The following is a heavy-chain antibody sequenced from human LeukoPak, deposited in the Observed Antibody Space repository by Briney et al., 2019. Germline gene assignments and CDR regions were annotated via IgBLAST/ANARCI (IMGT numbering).Heavy chain of an antibody. Sequence: TGGSLRLSCAASAFSLSAYNMNWVRQAPGKGLEWVSSISYTGTYIYYADSVKGRFTISRDNSKNTLYLQMNSLRVEDTAIYYCAKDGDSGGYYVLYYFNYWGQGTLITVSS. V-gene: IGHV3-21*04. CDR1: AFSLSAYN. D-gene: IGHD3-22*01. CDR2: ISYTGTYI. J-gene: IGHJ4*02. CDR3: AKDGDSGGYYVLYYFNY.